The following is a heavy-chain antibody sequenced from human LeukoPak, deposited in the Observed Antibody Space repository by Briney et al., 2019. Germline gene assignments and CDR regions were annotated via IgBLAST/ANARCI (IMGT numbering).Heavy chain of an antibody. CDR1: GGSIGSRSHY. J-gene: IGHJ4*02. V-gene: IGHV4-61*02. CDR3: ARVIHAWYYFDY. D-gene: IGHD2-2*01. Sequence: SETLSLTCTVSGGSIGSRSHYWSWIRQPAGKGLEWIGRIDTSGSTNYNPSLKSRVTISVDPSENQFSLRLSSVTAAGTAVYYCARVIHAWYYFDYWGQGILVTVSS. CDR2: IDTSGST.